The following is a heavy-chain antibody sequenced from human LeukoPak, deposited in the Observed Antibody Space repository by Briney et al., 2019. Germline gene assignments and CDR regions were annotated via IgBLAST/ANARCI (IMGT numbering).Heavy chain of an antibody. CDR2: IYYSGST. D-gene: IGHD1-1*01. CDR1: GGSISSSTYY. Sequence: NPSETLSLTCTVSGGSISSSTYYWGWIRQPPGKGLEWIGSIYYSGSTYYNPSLKSRVTISVDTSKNQFSLKLSSVTAADTAVYYCATGTVYGVSYFDYWGQGTLVTVSS. J-gene: IGHJ4*02. V-gene: IGHV4-39*01. CDR3: ATGTVYGVSYFDY.